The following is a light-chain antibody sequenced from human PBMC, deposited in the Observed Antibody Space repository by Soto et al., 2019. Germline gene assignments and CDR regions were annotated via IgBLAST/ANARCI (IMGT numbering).Light chain of an antibody. J-gene: IGLJ1*01. V-gene: IGLV2-14*01. Sequence: QSALTQPASVSGSPGQSITVSCTGTSSDVGGYNYVSWYQQYPGKVPRLMIYDVTNRPSGVSNRFSGSKSGNTASLTISGLQAEDEADYYCSSYRRGSTYVFGPGTKVTVL. CDR1: SSDVGGYNY. CDR3: SSYRRGSTYV. CDR2: DVT.